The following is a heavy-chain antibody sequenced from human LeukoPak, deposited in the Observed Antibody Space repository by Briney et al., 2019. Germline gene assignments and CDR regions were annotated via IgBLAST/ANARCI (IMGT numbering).Heavy chain of an antibody. CDR2: IHYSGST. CDR3: ARRDRDAFDI. Sequence: SETLSLTCTVSGGSISSSSYYWGWIRQPPGKGLEWIGYIHYSGSTNYNPSLKSRVTISVDTSKNQFSLKLSSVTAADTAVYYCARRDRDAFDIWGQGTMVTVSS. CDR1: GGSISSSSYY. V-gene: IGHV4-61*05. J-gene: IGHJ3*02.